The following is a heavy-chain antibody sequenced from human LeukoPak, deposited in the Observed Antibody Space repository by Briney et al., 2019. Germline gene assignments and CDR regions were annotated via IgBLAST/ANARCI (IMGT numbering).Heavy chain of an antibody. J-gene: IGHJ4*02. Sequence: PGESLKISCRFSGFDFTRDWIGWVRLMPGKGLEWMGIIFPDDSDTRYSPSFQGQVTLSADKSISTAYLQWSSLKASDTAIYYCARRDPTTVTAFVYWGQGTLVTVSS. CDR1: GFDFTRDW. CDR3: ARRDPTTVTAFVY. V-gene: IGHV5-51*01. CDR2: IFPDDSDT. D-gene: IGHD4-17*01.